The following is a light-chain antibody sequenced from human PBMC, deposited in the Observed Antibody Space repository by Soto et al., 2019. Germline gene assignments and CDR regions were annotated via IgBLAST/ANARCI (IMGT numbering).Light chain of an antibody. Sequence: DIQMTQSPSTLSASVGDRVTITCRASQSISSWLAWYQQKPGKAPKLLIYKASSLESGVPSRFSGSGSGTEFTLTISSLQPDDFVTYYCHQYNTYSRTFGQGTKVEI. CDR1: QSISSW. V-gene: IGKV1-5*03. CDR3: HQYNTYSRT. J-gene: IGKJ1*01. CDR2: KAS.